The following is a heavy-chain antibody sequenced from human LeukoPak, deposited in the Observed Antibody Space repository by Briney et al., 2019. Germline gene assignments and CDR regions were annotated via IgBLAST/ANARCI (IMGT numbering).Heavy chain of an antibody. CDR3: ASSGGGSLAGDYFDY. J-gene: IGHJ4*02. CDR2: ISSSGSTI. D-gene: IGHD1-26*01. CDR1: GFTFSSYE. Sequence: GGSLRLSCAASGFTFSSYEMNWVRQAPGKGLEWVSYISSSGSTIYYADSVKGRFTISRDNAKNSLYLQMNSLRAEDTAVYYCASSGGGSLAGDYFDYWGQGTLVTVSS. V-gene: IGHV3-48*03.